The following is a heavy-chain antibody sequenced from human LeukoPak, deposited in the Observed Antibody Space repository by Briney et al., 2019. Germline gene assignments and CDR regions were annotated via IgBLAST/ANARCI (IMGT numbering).Heavy chain of an antibody. J-gene: IGHJ5*02. CDR1: GGSFSGHY. Sequence: PSETLSLTCAVYGGSFSGHYWSWIRQPPGKGLEWIGEINHSGSTNYNPSLKSRVTISVDTSKNQFSLKLSSVTAADTAVYYCARAPYYDFWSSYPTKLRANWSDPWGQGTLVTVSS. D-gene: IGHD3-3*01. CDR3: ARAPYYDFWSSYPTKLRANWSDP. V-gene: IGHV4-34*01. CDR2: INHSGST.